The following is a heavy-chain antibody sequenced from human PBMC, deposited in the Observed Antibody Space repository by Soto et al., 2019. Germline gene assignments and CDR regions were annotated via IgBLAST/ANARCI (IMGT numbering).Heavy chain of an antibody. Sequence: GSLRLSCAASGFTVSSYGMHWVRQAPGKGLEWVAVISYDGSNKYYADSVKGRFTISRDNSKNTLYLQMNSLRAEDTAVYYCAKGDYSSGWYPILPWNYYYGMDVWGQGTTVTVPS. CDR3: AKGDYSSGWYPILPWNYYYGMDV. CDR2: ISYDGSNK. V-gene: IGHV3-30*18. J-gene: IGHJ6*02. CDR1: GFTVSSYG. D-gene: IGHD6-19*01.